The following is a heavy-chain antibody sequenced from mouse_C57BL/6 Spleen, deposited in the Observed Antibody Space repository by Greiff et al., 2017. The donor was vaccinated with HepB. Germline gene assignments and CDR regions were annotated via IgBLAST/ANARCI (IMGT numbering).Heavy chain of an antibody. J-gene: IGHJ2*01. D-gene: IGHD2-5*01. Sequence: QVQLKESGAELVRPGSSVKLSCKASGYTFTSYWMHWVKQRPIQGLEWIGNIDPSDSETHYNQKFKDKATLTVDKSSSTAYMQLSSLTSEDSAVYYCARGGVVTTYFDYWGQGTTLTVSS. CDR3: ARGGVVTTYFDY. CDR1: GYTFTSYW. CDR2: IDPSDSET. V-gene: IGHV1-52*01.